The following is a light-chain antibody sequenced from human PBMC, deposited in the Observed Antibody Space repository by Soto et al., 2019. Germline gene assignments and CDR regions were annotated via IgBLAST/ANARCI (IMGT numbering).Light chain of an antibody. Sequence: QSALTQPASVSGSPGQSITISCTGTSSDVGAYNYVSWYQQHPGRAPKLIIYEVSDRPSGISDRFSGSKSGNTASLTISGLQAEDEADYYCCSYAGSYTYVFGTGTKLTVL. CDR1: SSDVGAYNY. CDR2: EVS. CDR3: CSYAGSYTYV. J-gene: IGLJ1*01. V-gene: IGLV2-14*01.